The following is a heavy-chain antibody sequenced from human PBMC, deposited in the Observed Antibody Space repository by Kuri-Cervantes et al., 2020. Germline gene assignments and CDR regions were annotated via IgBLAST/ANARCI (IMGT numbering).Heavy chain of an antibody. J-gene: IGHJ4*01. CDR1: GFTFTSSA. Sequence: GESLKISCTASGFTFTSSAMNWVRQAPGKGLEWVSSISVRGSATLYADSVKGRFTMSRDNPGNTLYLQMDSLRVEDSAIYYCASARGSAWFPEYWGQGSLVTVSS. V-gene: IGHV3-23*01. CDR2: ISVRGSAT. CDR3: ASARGSAWFPEY. D-gene: IGHD6-13*01.